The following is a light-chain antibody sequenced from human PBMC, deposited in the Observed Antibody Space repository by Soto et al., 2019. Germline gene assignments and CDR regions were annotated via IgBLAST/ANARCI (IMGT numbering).Light chain of an antibody. V-gene: IGKV3D-15*01. J-gene: IGKJ1*01. CDR1: QSVKNH. CDR3: EEYSAWPLGT. Sequence: TQSPATLSASSGEGITLSCRASQSVKNHLAWYQHRPGQAPRLLFYDASIRATGIPARFSAGGSGTEFTLVISSLQSEDAAVYYCEEYSAWPLGTFGQGPKVDIK. CDR2: DAS.